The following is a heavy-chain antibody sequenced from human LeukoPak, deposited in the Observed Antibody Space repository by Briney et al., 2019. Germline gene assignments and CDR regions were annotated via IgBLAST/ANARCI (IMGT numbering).Heavy chain of an antibody. CDR2: IIPIFGTA. CDR1: GGTFSSYA. J-gene: IGHJ4*02. V-gene: IGHV1-69*05. CDR3: AGDGYCSGGSCYSLDY. Sequence: SVKVSCKASGGTFSSYAISWVRQAPGQGLEWMGRIIPIFGTANYAQKFQGRVTITTDESTSTAYMELSSLRSEDTAVYYCAGDGYCSGGSCYSLDYWGQGTLVTVSS. D-gene: IGHD2-15*01.